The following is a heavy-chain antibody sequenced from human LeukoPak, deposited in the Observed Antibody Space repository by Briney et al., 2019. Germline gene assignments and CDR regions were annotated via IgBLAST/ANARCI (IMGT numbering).Heavy chain of an antibody. J-gene: IGHJ6*03. Sequence: ASVKVSCKASGYTFTSYGISWVRQAPGQGLEWMGWMNPNRGNTGYAQKFQGRVTMTRNTSISTAYMELSSLRSEDTAVYYCARGNYYDSSGPFPRYYYYYYMDVWGKGTTVTISS. CDR1: GYTFTSYG. CDR3: ARGNYYDSSGPFPRYYYYYYMDV. CDR2: MNPNRGNT. D-gene: IGHD3-22*01. V-gene: IGHV1-8*02.